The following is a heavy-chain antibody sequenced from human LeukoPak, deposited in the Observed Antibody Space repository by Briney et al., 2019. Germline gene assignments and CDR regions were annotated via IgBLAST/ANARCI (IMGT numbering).Heavy chain of an antibody. D-gene: IGHD2-2*01. CDR1: GYTFTSYG. V-gene: IGHV1-18*01. CDR3: ARTCSTSCPYWYFDL. Sequence: ASVKVSCKASGYTFTSYGISWVRQAPGQGLEWMGWISAYNDNTNCAQKLQGRVTMTTDTSTSTAYMDLRSLRSDDTAVYYCARTCSTSCPYWYFDLWGRGTLVTVSS. J-gene: IGHJ2*01. CDR2: ISAYNDNT.